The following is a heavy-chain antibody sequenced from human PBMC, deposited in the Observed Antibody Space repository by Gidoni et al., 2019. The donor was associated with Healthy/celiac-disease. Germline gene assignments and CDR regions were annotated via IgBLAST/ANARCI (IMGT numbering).Heavy chain of an antibody. Sequence: QVQLVQSGAEVKKPGSSVKVSCKAAGGTLSSEAISWVRQAPGQGLEWMGRIIPILGIANYAQTFQGRVTITADKSTSTAYMELSSLRSEDTAVYYCAGEADYYDSSCYYRFDYWGQGTLVTVSS. V-gene: IGHV1-69*04. D-gene: IGHD3-22*01. J-gene: IGHJ4*02. CDR2: IIPILGIA. CDR3: AGEADYYDSSCYYRFDY. CDR1: GGTLSSEA.